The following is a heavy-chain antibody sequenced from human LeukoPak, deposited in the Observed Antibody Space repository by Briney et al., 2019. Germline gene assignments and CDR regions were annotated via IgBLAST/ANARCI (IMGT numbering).Heavy chain of an antibody. V-gene: IGHV1-24*01. D-gene: IGHD3-10*01. J-gene: IGHJ6*04. CDR2: FYPEHGER. CDR3: ATLMFRGVIGDNYFGMDV. Sequence: GASVKVSCKASGYTLTELSMHWVRQAPGKALEWMGGFYPEHGERIYAQKFQGRLTMTEDTSTDTAYMELSSLRSEDTAVYYCATLMFRGVIGDNYFGMDVSGKGTTVTVSS. CDR1: GYTLTELS.